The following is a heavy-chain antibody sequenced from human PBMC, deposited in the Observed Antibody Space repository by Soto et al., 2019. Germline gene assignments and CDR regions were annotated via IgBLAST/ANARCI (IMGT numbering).Heavy chain of an antibody. J-gene: IGHJ5*02. D-gene: IGHD3-10*01. CDR1: GFTFSSYE. CDR3: AREAGVHDWLDP. CDR2: ITSSGRAT. Sequence: QLVESGGGLVQPGESLRLSCAASGFTFSSYEMSWVRQAPGKGLAWLSYITSSGRATYYADSVKGRLTISRDNARNSVFLQMNSLRVEDTAIYCCAREAGVHDWLDPWGQGTLVTVST. V-gene: IGHV3-48*03.